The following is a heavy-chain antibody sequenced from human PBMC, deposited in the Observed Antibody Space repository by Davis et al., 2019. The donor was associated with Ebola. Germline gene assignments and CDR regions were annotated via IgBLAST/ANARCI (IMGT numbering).Heavy chain of an antibody. CDR1: GYTLTTAG. D-gene: IGHD4-17*01. Sequence: AASVQVSCKASGYTLTTAGIQWVRQAPGQSLEWMGWINNGNGDTKYSQEFQGRVTITRDASASTVYMELSSLRSEDTAVYYCARWGSYGEYDYWGQGTLVTVSS. V-gene: IGHV1-3*04. CDR3: ARWGSYGEYDY. J-gene: IGHJ4*02. CDR2: INNGNGDT.